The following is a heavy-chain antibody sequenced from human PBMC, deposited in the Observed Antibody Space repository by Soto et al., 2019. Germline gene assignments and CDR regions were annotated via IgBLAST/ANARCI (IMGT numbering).Heavy chain of an antibody. CDR2: ISAYNGNT. J-gene: IGHJ4*02. CDR3: ARDVPATAAFLWDY. D-gene: IGHD2-21*01. CDR1: GYTFSNFG. Sequence: QVHLVQSGTEVKKPGASVKVSCRASGYTFSNFGISWLRQAPGQGLEWLGWISAYNGNTHYAQKVQGRVTLTTDTSTSTSYMDLKSLTSGETAVYYCARDVPATAAFLWDYWGQGTLVTVSS. V-gene: IGHV1-18*04.